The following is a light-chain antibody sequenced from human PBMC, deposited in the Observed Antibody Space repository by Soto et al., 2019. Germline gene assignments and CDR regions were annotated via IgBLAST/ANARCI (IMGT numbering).Light chain of an antibody. CDR3: QQYIDWPPYT. Sequence: ETVMTQSPATPSVSPGERATPSCRASQTVSRSLAWYQQKPGQATRLLIYGASTRATGIPGRFSGSGSGTDFTLTISSLQYEDFAVYYCQQYIDWPPYTFGQGTKVDI. V-gene: IGKV3-15*01. J-gene: IGKJ2*01. CDR1: QTVSRS. CDR2: GAS.